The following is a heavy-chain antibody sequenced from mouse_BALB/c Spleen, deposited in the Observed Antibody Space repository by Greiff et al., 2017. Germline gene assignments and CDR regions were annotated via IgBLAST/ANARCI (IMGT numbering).Heavy chain of an antibody. J-gene: IGHJ4*01. D-gene: IGHD2-1*01. Sequence: EVQLQESGPSLVKPSQTLSLTCSVTGDSITSGYWNWIRKFPGNKLEYMGYISYSGSTYYNPSLKSRISITRDTSKNQYYLQLNSVTTEDTATYYCARGIYYGPYAMDYWGQGTSVTVSS. CDR3: ARGIYYGPYAMDY. CDR1: GDSITSGY. CDR2: ISYSGST. V-gene: IGHV3-8*02.